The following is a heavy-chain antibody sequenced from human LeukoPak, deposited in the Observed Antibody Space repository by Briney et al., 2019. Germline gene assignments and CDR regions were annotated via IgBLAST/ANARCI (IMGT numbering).Heavy chain of an antibody. CDR3: ATTYNPDY. D-gene: IGHD1-14*01. V-gene: IGHV3-30*02. CDR1: GFTFSSAG. J-gene: IGHJ4*02. CDR2: IRYDGNNK. Sequence: GGSLRLSCTASGFTFSSAGMHWVRQAPGKGLEWESYIRYDGNNKYYGDSVKGRLTVSRDNSKNTLYLQMNSLRVEDTAVYYCATTYNPDYWGQGTLVTVSS.